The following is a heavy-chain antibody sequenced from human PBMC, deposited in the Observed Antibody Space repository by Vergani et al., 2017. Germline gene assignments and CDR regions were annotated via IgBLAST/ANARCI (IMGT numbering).Heavy chain of an antibody. CDR2: IKHDGSER. CDR3: ARDLPFDY. V-gene: IGHV3-7*01. Sequence: EVQLVESGGDLVQPGGSLRLSCAASGFTFSSFWMTWVRQAPGKGLEWVANIKHDGSERYYVDSVRGRFTISRDNARNSMYLQMNTLTAEDTAVYYCARDLPFDYWGQGTLVTVSS. CDR1: GFTFSSFW. J-gene: IGHJ4*02.